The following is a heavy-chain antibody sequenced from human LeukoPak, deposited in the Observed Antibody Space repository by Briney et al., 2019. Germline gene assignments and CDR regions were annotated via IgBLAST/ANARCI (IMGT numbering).Heavy chain of an antibody. CDR3: ARDTDIVVVPASGGFDP. CDR1: GYTFTGYS. CDR2: INPNSGGT. Sequence: PRASVKVSCKASGYTFTGYSIHWVRQAPGQGLEWMGWINPNSGGTNYAQKFQGRVTMTRDTSISTAYMELSRLRSDDTAVYYCARDTDIVVVPASGGFDPWGQGTLVTVSS. V-gene: IGHV1-2*02. J-gene: IGHJ5*02. D-gene: IGHD2-2*01.